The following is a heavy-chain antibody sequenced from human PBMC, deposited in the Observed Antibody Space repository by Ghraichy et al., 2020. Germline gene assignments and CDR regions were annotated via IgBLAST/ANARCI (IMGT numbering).Heavy chain of an antibody. D-gene: IGHD3-22*01. CDR3: AAELGGYYYGSFDY. CDR1: GFTLTSSA. J-gene: IGHJ4*02. V-gene: IGHV1-58*02. Sequence: SVKVSCKASGFTLTSSAMQWVRQARGQRLEWIGWIVVGSGNTNYAQKFQERVNITRDMSTSTAYMELSSLRSEDTAVYYCAAELGGYYYGSFDYWGQGTLVTVSS. CDR2: IVVGSGNT.